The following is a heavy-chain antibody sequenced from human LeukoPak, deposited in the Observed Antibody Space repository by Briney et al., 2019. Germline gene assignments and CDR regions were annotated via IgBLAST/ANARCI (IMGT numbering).Heavy chain of an antibody. CDR2: IKEGGSEK. D-gene: IGHD3-3*01. J-gene: IGHJ4*02. Sequence: PGGSLRLSCAASGLTFSTYCMSWVRQAPGKGLEWVANIKEGGSEKYYVDSVKGRFTISRDNAKKSLYLQMNSLRAEDTAVYYCARDTGLRNTVFGHRGVYFDYWGQGTLVTVSS. V-gene: IGHV3-7*04. CDR3: ARDTGLRNTVFGHRGVYFDY. CDR1: GLTFSTYC.